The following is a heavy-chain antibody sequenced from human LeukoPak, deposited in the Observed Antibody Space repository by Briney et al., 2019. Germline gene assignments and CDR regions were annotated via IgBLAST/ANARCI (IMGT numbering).Heavy chain of an antibody. CDR1: GGSISSGSYY. J-gene: IGHJ4*02. Sequence: SETLSLTCTVSGGSISSGSYYWSWIRQPAGKGLEWIRRIYTSGSTNYNPSLKTRVTISVDTPKNHFSLKLSSVTAGETAVYYCARESQQLGTFDYWGQGNLVTVSS. V-gene: IGHV4-61*02. CDR3: ARESQQLGTFDY. CDR2: IYTSGST. D-gene: IGHD6-13*01.